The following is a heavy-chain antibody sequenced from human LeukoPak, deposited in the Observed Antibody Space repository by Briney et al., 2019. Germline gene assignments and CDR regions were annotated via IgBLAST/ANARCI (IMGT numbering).Heavy chain of an antibody. CDR2: IWYDGSNK. V-gene: IGHV3-33*01. Sequence: GGSLRLSCAASGFTFSSYGMHWVRQAPGKGLEWVAVIWYDGSNKYYADSVKGRFTISRDDSKSIAYLQMNSLKTEDTAVYYCTRGGIQLWLRRFDYWGQGTLVTVSS. CDR3: TRGGIQLWLRRFDY. CDR1: GFTFSSYG. J-gene: IGHJ4*02. D-gene: IGHD5-18*01.